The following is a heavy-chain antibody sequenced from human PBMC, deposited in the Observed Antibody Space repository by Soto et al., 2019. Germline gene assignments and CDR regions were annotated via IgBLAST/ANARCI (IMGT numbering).Heavy chain of an antibody. CDR2: IHGGGGGT. CDR1: GFTFSAYA. Sequence: EVQLLESGGGLVQPGGSLRLSCAASGFTFSAYAMSWVRQAPGKGLEWVSSIHGGGGGTFYADSVKGRFTISRDNSRNSLFLQMNSLRADDTAVYHCARDAVTENGQWDWFDPWGQGILVT. J-gene: IGHJ5*02. V-gene: IGHV3-23*01. CDR3: ARDAVTENGQWDWFDP. D-gene: IGHD6-19*01.